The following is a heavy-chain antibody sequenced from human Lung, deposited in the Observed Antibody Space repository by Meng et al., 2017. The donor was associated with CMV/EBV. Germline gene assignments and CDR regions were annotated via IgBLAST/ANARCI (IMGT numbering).Heavy chain of an antibody. CDR3: AHYGDYRFGWYFDL. CDR2: VYWNDDN. D-gene: IGHD4-17*01. V-gene: IGHV2-5*01. Sequence: GFSLNTAGLGVGWVRQPPGKAPEWLALVYWNDDNRYSPSLRNRLPITKDTSKNQAVLTMSNMDPVDTATYYCAHYGDYRFGWYFDLWGRGTLVTVSS. J-gene: IGHJ2*01. CDR1: GFSLNTAGLG.